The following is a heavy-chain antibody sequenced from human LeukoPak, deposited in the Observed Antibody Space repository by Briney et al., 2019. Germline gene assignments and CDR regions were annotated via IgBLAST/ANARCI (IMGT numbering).Heavy chain of an antibody. CDR3: ARGLLFSWFDP. Sequence: SETLSLTCTVSGGSISSGGYYWSWIRQHPGKGLEWIGYIYYSGSTYYNPSLKSRVTISVDTSKYQFSLKLSSVTAADTAVYYCARGLLFSWFDPWGQGTLVTVSS. D-gene: IGHD2-21*02. CDR1: GGSISSGGYY. V-gene: IGHV4-31*03. J-gene: IGHJ5*02. CDR2: IYYSGST.